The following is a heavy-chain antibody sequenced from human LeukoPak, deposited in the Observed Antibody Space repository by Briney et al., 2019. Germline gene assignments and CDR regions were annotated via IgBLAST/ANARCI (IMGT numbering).Heavy chain of an antibody. Sequence: SVKVSCKASGGTFSSYAIRWVRQAPGQGLEWMGGIIPIFGTANYAQKFQGRVTITADESTSTAYMELSSLRSEDTAVYYCARKGRYGDYVNWFDPWGQGTLVTVSS. D-gene: IGHD4-17*01. CDR2: IIPIFGTA. J-gene: IGHJ5*02. CDR3: ARKGRYGDYVNWFDP. CDR1: GGTFSSYA. V-gene: IGHV1-69*01.